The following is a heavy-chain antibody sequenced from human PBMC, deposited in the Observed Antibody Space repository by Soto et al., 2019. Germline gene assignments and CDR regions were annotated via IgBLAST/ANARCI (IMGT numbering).Heavy chain of an antibody. CDR2: IDPSDSYT. Sequence: GEPLKISCKGSGYSFTSYWISWVRQMPGKGLEWMGRIDPSDSYTNYSPSFQGHVTISADKSISTAYLQWSSLKASDTAMYYCARHRQWLVDYWGQGTLVTVSS. CDR1: GYSFTSYW. V-gene: IGHV5-10-1*01. D-gene: IGHD6-19*01. CDR3: ARHRQWLVDY. J-gene: IGHJ4*02.